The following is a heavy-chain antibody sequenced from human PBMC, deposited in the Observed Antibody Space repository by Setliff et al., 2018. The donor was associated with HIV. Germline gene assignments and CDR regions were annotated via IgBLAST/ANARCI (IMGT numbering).Heavy chain of an antibody. Sequence: PSETLSLTCSVFGGSISSRSYYWGWIRQSPGQGLEWIGNILSGGNTYYNPSLKSRVSMSVDTSKNQFSLKLNSVTAADTAVYYCARHHNTMVRGVAYFQHWGQGTLVTVSS. CDR1: GGSISSRSYY. D-gene: IGHD3-10*01. CDR2: ILSGGNT. CDR3: ARHHNTMVRGVAYFQH. J-gene: IGHJ1*01. V-gene: IGHV4-39*01.